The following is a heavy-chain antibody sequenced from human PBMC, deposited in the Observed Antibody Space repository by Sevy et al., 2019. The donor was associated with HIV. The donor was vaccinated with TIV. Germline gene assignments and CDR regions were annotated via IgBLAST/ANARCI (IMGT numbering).Heavy chain of an antibody. CDR2: ISYDGSNK. J-gene: IGHJ4*02. V-gene: IGHV3-30-3*01. Sequence: GGSLRLSCAASRFTFSTYAVHWVRQAPGKGLEWVAVISYDGSNKYYADSVKGRFTISRDNSKNTLYLQMNSLRAEDTAVFYCARGRLEYSSSYLDYWGQGTLVTVSS. CDR3: ARGRLEYSSSYLDY. CDR1: RFTFSTYA. D-gene: IGHD6-6*01.